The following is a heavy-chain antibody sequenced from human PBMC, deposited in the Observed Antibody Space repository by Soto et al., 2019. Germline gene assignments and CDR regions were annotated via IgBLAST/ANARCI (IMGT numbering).Heavy chain of an antibody. CDR2: MKPNSGNT. Sequence: QVQLVQSGAEVKKPGASVKVSCKASGYTFTSYDINWVRQATGQGLEWMGWMKPNSGNTGYAQKVHARVTMTRNTAISTAYMELSRLRSKDAAVYYCTRERAVAGFDYWGQGTLVTVSS. CDR3: TRERAVAGFDY. CDR1: GYTFTSYD. J-gene: IGHJ4*02. V-gene: IGHV1-8*01. D-gene: IGHD6-19*01.